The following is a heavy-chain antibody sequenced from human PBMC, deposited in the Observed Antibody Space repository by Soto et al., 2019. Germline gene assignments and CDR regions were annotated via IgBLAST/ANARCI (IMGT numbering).Heavy chain of an antibody. CDR3: ARHGVITFGGVIVMGGSVADY. CDR1: GYSFTSYW. CDR2: IYPGDSDT. D-gene: IGHD3-16*02. V-gene: IGHV5-51*01. J-gene: IGHJ4*02. Sequence: GESLKISCKGSGYSFTSYWIGWVRQMPGKGLEWMGIIYPGDSDTRYSPSFQGQVTISADKSISTAYLQWSSLKASDTAMYYCARHGVITFGGVIVMGGSVADYWGQGTLVTVSS.